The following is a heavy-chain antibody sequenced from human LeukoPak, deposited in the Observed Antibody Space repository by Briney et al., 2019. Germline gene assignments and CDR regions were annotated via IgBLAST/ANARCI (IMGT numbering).Heavy chain of an antibody. CDR1: GFTFSSYA. CDR2: ISGSGGST. V-gene: IGHV3-23*01. CDR3: AKDTRTPYCSSTSCPRLPDY. Sequence: GGSLRLSCAAPGFTFSSYAMSWVRQAPGKGLEWVSAISGSGGSTYYADSVKGRFTISRDNSKNTLYLQMNSLRAEDTAVYYCAKDTRTPYCSSTSCPRLPDYWGQGTLVTVSS. J-gene: IGHJ4*02. D-gene: IGHD2-2*01.